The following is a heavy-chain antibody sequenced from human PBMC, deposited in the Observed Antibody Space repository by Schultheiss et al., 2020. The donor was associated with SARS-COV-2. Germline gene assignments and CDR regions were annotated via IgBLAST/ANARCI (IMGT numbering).Heavy chain of an antibody. J-gene: IGHJ2*01. CDR3: ARAVRVRFLEGRRYFDL. D-gene: IGHD3-3*01. V-gene: IGHV3-21*01. CDR2: ISSSSSYI. CDR1: GFTFSSYS. Sequence: GGSLRLSCAASGFTFSSYSMNWVRQAPGKGLEWVSSISSSSSYIYYADSVKGRFTISRDNAKNSLYLQMNSLRAEDTAVYYCARAVRVRFLEGRRYFDLWGRGTLVTVSS.